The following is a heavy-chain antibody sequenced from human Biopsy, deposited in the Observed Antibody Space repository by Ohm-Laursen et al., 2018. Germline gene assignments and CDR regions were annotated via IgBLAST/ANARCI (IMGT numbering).Heavy chain of an antibody. Sequence: ASVKVSCKASGYVFINYLVHWVRQAPGQGLEWMGWISPKSGGTNYAQKFQGNITMTKNTSMSTAYMEMSRLRSDDTAVYYCALQSVAQMKNFDYWGQGTLVTVSS. CDR1: GYVFINYL. V-gene: IGHV1-2*02. D-gene: IGHD6-19*01. J-gene: IGHJ4*02. CDR3: ALQSVAQMKNFDY. CDR2: ISPKSGGT.